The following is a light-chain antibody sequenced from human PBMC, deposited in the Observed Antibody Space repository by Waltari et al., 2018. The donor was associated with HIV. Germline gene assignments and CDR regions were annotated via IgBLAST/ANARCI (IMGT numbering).Light chain of an antibody. CDR3: AAWDDSLSGWV. CDR1: SSNIGTNY. J-gene: IGLJ3*02. Sequence: QSVLTQPPSASGTPGQRVTISCSGSSSNIGTNYVYWYHQLPGTAPKILIYRNKQGPSGVPDRFSGSKSGTSASLAISVLRSEDEADYYCAAWDDSLSGWVFGGGTKLTVL. CDR2: RNK. V-gene: IGLV1-47*01.